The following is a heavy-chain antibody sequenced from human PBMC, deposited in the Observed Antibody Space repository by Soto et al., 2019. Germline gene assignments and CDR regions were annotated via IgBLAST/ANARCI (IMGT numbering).Heavy chain of an antibody. CDR1: GFTFSNAW. CDR3: TTDPFELRYFDWLLYGHYYYGMDV. Sequence: GGSLRLSCAASGFTFSNAWMNWVRQAPGKGLEWVGRIKSKTDGGTTDYAAPVKGRFTISRDDSKNTLYLQMNSLKTEDTAVYYCTTDPFELRYFDWLLYGHYYYGMDVWGQGTTVTVSS. D-gene: IGHD3-9*01. V-gene: IGHV3-15*07. CDR2: IKSKTDGGTT. J-gene: IGHJ6*02.